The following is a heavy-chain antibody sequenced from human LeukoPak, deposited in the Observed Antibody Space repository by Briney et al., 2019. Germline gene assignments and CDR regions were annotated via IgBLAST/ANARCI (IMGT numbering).Heavy chain of an antibody. CDR3: AXXXXXXXXSCYSDYPRNNWFDP. Sequence: PGGSLRLSCAASGFAFTYYWMTWVRQAPGKGLEWVANIKQDGSEKYYVDSVKGRFTISRDNAKNSLYLQMNSLRVEDTAVYYXAXXXXXXXXSCYSDYPRNNWFDPWGQGTLVTVSS. D-gene: IGHD2-2*01. V-gene: IGHV3-7*03. CDR2: IKQDGSEK. CDR1: GFAFTYYW. J-gene: IGHJ5*02.